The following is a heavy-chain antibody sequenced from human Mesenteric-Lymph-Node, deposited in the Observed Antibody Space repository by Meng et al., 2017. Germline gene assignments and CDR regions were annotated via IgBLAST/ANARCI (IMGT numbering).Heavy chain of an antibody. CDR3: ARQSGYFDY. Sequence: QVQLKEPGPGLVKPSETLSLTCTVSGGSISSYYWSWIRQPPGKGLEWIGHIYYSGSTNYNPSLKSRVTISVDTSKNQFSLKLSSVTATDTAVYYCARQSGYFDYWGQGTLVTVSS. CDR2: IYYSGST. J-gene: IGHJ4*02. CDR1: GGSISSYY. D-gene: IGHD3-10*01. V-gene: IGHV4-59*08.